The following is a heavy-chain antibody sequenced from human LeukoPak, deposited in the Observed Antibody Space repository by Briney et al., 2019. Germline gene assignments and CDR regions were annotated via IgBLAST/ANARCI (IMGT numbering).Heavy chain of an antibody. V-gene: IGHV3-48*04. Sequence: GGSLRLSCAVSGFTFSGHNMNWVRQAPGKGLEWISFVSISSGTIYYADSVNGRFRISRDNAKSSLDLEMNSLRAEDTAVYYCARDRGIVGTTGYYYMDVWGKGTTVTVSS. CDR1: GFTFSGHN. CDR3: ARDRGIVGTTGYYYMDV. J-gene: IGHJ6*03. CDR2: VSISSGTI. D-gene: IGHD1-26*01.